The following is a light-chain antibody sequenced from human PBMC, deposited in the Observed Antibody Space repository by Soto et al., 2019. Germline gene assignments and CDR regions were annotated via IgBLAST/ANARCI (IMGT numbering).Light chain of an antibody. CDR3: CSYAGSYTRV. J-gene: IGLJ2*01. V-gene: IGLV2-11*01. Sequence: QSALTQPRSVSGSPGQSVTISCTGTSSDVGGYNYVSWYQQHPGKAPKLMIYYVSKRPSGVPDRFSGSKSGNTASLTISGLQAEDEAEYYCCSYAGSYTRVFGGGTKLTVL. CDR1: SSDVGGYNY. CDR2: YVS.